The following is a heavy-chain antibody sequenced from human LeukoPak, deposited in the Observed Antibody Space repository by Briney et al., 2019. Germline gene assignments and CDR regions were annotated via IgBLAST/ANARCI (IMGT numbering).Heavy chain of an antibody. CDR2: INHSGST. CDR1: GGSFSGYY. CDR3: ARDSGYDLYYFDY. V-gene: IGHV4-34*01. D-gene: IGHD5-12*01. J-gene: IGHJ4*02. Sequence: SSETLSLTCAVYGGSFSGYYWSWIRQPPGKGLEWIGEINHSGSTNYNPSLKSRVTISVDTSKNQFSLKLSSVTAADTAVYYCARDSGYDLYYFDYWGQGTLVTVSS.